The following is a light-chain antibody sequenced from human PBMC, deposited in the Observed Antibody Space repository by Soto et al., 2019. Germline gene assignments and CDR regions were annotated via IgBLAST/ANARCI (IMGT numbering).Light chain of an antibody. CDR2: SAT. J-gene: IGKJ2*01. Sequence: DIQMTQSPSSLSASVGDRVTITCRASQNIGSYLNWYQQQSGKAPKLLIHSATTLQGGVPSRFSGSESGTDFTLTISNLQPGDFATYYCQQSYTAPHFGQGTKLEIK. CDR3: QQSYTAPH. V-gene: IGKV1-39*01. CDR1: QNIGSY.